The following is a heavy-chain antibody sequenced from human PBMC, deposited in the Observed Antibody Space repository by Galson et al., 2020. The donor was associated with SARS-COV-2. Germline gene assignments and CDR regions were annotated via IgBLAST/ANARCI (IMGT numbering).Heavy chain of an antibody. CDR1: GFTFDDYA. V-gene: IGHV3-9*01. CDR2: ISWNSGSI. Sequence: SLKISCAASGFTFDDYAMHWVRQAPGKGLEWVSGISWNSGSIGYADSVKGRFTISRDNAKNSLYLQMNSLRAEDTALYYCAKVYYYDSSGYYYPQNWYFDLWGRGTLVTVSS. D-gene: IGHD3-22*01. CDR3: AKVYYYDSSGYYYPQNWYFDL. J-gene: IGHJ2*01.